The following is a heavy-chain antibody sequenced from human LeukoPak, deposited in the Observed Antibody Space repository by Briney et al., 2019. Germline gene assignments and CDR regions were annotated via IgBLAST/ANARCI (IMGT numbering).Heavy chain of an antibody. J-gene: IGHJ6*02. CDR2: ISYDGSNK. CDR1: GFTFSSCT. V-gene: IGHV3-30-3*01. D-gene: IGHD2-2*01. Sequence: GRSLRLSCAASGFTFSSCTMHWVRQAPGKGLEWVALISYDGSNKYYADSVKGRFTISRDNSGNTLYLQMNSLRAEDTAVYYCARDRIVVVPAASWAYYYYGMGVWGQGTTVTVSS. CDR3: ARDRIVVVPAASWAYYYYGMGV.